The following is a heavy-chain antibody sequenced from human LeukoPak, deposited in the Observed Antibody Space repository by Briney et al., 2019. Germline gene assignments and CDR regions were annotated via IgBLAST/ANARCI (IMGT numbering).Heavy chain of an antibody. CDR1: GFTFSSYA. Sequence: GRSLRLSCAASGFTFSSYAMHWVRQAPGKGLEWVAVISYDGSNKYYADSVKGRFTISRDNAKNSLYLQMNSLRAEDTAVYYCARESPPIGDMATGFDYWGQGTLVTVSS. J-gene: IGHJ4*02. CDR2: ISYDGSNK. CDR3: ARESPPIGDMATGFDY. V-gene: IGHV3-30-3*01. D-gene: IGHD2/OR15-2a*01.